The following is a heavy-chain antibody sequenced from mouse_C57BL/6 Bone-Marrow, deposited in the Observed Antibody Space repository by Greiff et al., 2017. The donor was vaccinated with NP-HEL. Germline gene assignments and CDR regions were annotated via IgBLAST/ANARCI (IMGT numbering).Heavy chain of an antibody. Sequence: QVQLKESGAELARPGASVKLSCKASGYTFTSYGISWVKQRTGQGLEWIGEIYPRSGNTYYNEKFKGKATLTADKSSSTAYMELRSLTSEDSAVYFFARIGLRRGPWFAYWGQGTLVTVSA. J-gene: IGHJ3*01. CDR1: GYTFTSYG. D-gene: IGHD2-4*01. V-gene: IGHV1-81*01. CDR3: ARIGLRRGPWFAY. CDR2: IYPRSGNT.